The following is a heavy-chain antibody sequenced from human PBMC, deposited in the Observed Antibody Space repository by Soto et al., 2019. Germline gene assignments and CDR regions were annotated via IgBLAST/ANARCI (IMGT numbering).Heavy chain of an antibody. Sequence: SVPQSLTCTVSGGSIGSSSYYWGWIRQPPGKGLEWIGSIYYSGSTYYNPSLKSRVTISVDTSKNQFSLKLSSVTAADTAVYYCARRPIFVKAVAGYYFDYWGQGTLVTVSS. CDR2: IYYSGST. D-gene: IGHD6-19*01. CDR3: ARRPIFVKAVAGYYFDY. J-gene: IGHJ4*02. V-gene: IGHV4-39*01. CDR1: GGSIGSSSYY.